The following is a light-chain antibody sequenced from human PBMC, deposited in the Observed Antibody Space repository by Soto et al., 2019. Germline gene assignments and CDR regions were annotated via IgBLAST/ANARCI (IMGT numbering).Light chain of an antibody. CDR1: SSNIGAGYD. Sequence: QSVLTQPPSVSGAPGQRVTISCTGSSSNIGAGYDVHWYQQLPGTAPKLLISGNTNRPSGVPDRFSGSKSGTSASLTITGLQAEDEADYYCQSHDNNLSHVVFGGGTKLTVL. CDR3: QSHDNNLSHVV. CDR2: GNT. J-gene: IGLJ2*01. V-gene: IGLV1-40*01.